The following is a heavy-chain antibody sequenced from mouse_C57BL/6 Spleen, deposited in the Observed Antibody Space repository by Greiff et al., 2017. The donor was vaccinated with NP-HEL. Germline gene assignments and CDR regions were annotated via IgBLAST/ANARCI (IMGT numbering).Heavy chain of an antibody. D-gene: IGHD2-1*01. Sequence: EVKLVESGGGLVKPGGSLKLSCAASGFTFSSYAMSWVRQTPEKRLEWVATISDGGSYTYYPDNVKGRFTISRDNAKNNLYLQMSHLKSEDTAMYYCAREAGGNYSPFAYWGQGTLVTVSA. CDR1: GFTFSSYA. V-gene: IGHV5-4*01. CDR3: AREAGGNYSPFAY. J-gene: IGHJ3*01. CDR2: ISDGGSYT.